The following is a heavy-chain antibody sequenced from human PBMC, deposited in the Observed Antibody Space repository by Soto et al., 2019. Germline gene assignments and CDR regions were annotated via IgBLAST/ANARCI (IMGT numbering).Heavy chain of an antibody. CDR1: GFTFSGSA. V-gene: IGHV3-73*01. CDR3: TRLPQYSS. J-gene: IGHJ3*01. Sequence: GGSLRLSCAASGFTFSGSAMHWVRQASGKGLEWVGRIRSKANSYATAYAASVKGRFTISRDDSKNTAYLQMNSLKTEDTAVCYCTRLPQYSSWGQGTMVTVSS. CDR2: IRSKANSYAT. D-gene: IGHD6-6*01.